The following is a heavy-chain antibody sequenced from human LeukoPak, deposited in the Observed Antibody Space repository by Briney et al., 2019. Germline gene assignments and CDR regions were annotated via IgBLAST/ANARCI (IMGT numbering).Heavy chain of an antibody. CDR2: INHSGST. J-gene: IGHJ5*02. Sequence: SETLSLTCAVYGGSFSGYYWSWIRQPPGKGLEWVGEINHSGSTNYNPSLKSRVTISVDTSKNQFSLKLSSVTAADTAVYYCARVRMGSSWHYAKNWFDPWGQGTLVTVSS. CDR1: GGSFSGYY. D-gene: IGHD6-13*01. V-gene: IGHV4-34*01. CDR3: ARVRMGSSWHYAKNWFDP.